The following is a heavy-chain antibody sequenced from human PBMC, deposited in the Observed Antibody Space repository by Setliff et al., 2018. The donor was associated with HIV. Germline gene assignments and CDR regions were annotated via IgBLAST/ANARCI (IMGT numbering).Heavy chain of an antibody. Sequence: PSETLSLTCNVSGGSMASYQWGWIRQPPGKGLEWIGNIHYSGITSYNPSLERRVIISVDMSKNQFSLKLNSVTAADTAVYHCARGDTYYHDRSGYVKSALNAFDIWGRGTMVTVSS. CDR1: GGSMASYQ. V-gene: IGHV4-59*08. CDR2: IHYSGIT. CDR3: ARGDTYYHDRSGYVKSALNAFDI. J-gene: IGHJ3*02. D-gene: IGHD3-22*01.